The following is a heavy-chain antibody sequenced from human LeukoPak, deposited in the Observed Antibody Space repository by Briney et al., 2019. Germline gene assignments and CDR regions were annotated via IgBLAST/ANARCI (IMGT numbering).Heavy chain of an antibody. D-gene: IGHD2-2*01. CDR2: IYYSGST. Sequence: SETLSLTCSVSGGSISSYYWSWIRQPPGKGLEYIGYIYYSGSTNYNPSLKSRVTISVDTSKNQFSLKLSSVTAADTAVYYCARERFVVVPAAHYYYYYYMDVWGKGTTVTVSS. CDR1: GGSISSYY. CDR3: ARERFVVVPAAHYYYYYYMDV. J-gene: IGHJ6*03. V-gene: IGHV4-59*12.